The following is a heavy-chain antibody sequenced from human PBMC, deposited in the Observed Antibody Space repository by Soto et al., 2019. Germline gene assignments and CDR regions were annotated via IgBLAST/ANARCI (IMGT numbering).Heavy chain of an antibody. CDR3: ARVQEYGGYYVYYFDY. J-gene: IGHJ4*02. CDR1: GYTFTTFG. CDR2: ISTFNGNT. V-gene: IGHV1-18*01. Sequence: QVPLVQSGAEVKNPGASVKVSCKASGYTFTTFGISWLRQAPGQGLEWMGWISTFNGNTNYAQKLQGRLTMTTDTSTNTAYMEVRSLRSDDTAVYYCARVQEYGGYYVYYFDYWGQGTLVTVSS. D-gene: IGHD5-12*01.